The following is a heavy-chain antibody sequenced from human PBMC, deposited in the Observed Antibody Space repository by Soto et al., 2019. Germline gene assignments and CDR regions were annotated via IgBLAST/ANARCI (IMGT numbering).Heavy chain of an antibody. CDR3: AKDMAPSGGPIDY. D-gene: IGHD2-15*01. J-gene: IGHJ4*02. CDR1: GFTFDDYA. V-gene: IGHV3-9*01. Sequence: SLRLSCAASGFTFDDYAMHWVRQAPGEGLEWVSGISWNSGSIGYADSVKGRFTISRDNAKNSLYLQMNSLRAEDTALYYCAKDMAPSGGPIDYWGQGTLVTVSS. CDR2: ISWNSGSI.